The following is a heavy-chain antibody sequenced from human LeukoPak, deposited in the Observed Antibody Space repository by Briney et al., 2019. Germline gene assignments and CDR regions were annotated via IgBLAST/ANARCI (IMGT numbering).Heavy chain of an antibody. J-gene: IGHJ6*03. D-gene: IGHD2-21*02. CDR1: GFTFSSYA. CDR2: ISGSGGST. V-gene: IGHV3-23*01. CDR3: AKWDSATASYYYYMDV. Sequence: GGSLRLSCAASGFTFSSYAMSWVRQAPGKGLEWVSGISGSGGSTYYADSVKGRFIISRDNSKNTLYLQMNSLRFEDTAVYYCAKWDSATASYYYYMDVWGKGTTVTVSS.